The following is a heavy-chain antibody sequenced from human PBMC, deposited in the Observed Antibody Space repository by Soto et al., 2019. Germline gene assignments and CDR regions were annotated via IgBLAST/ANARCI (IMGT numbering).Heavy chain of an antibody. Sequence: EVQLVESGGGLVQPGGSLRLSCAASGFAFSLYSMNWVRQAPGKGLEWVSYISSSGTIYYADSVNGRFTISRDNAKSTLYLQMNSLRAEDTAMYYCVRDRNGDYVTEYFQHWGQGSLVTASS. V-gene: IGHV3-48*01. J-gene: IGHJ1*01. D-gene: IGHD4-17*01. CDR2: ISSSGTI. CDR1: GFAFSLYS. CDR3: VRDRNGDYVTEYFQH.